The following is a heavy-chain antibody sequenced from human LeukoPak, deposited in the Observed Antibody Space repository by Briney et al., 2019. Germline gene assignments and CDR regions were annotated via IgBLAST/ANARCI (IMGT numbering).Heavy chain of an antibody. D-gene: IGHD1-26*01. CDR2: ISSSSNYI. CDR3: AGDVGASAPDAFDI. Sequence: GGSLRLSCAASGFTFSTYNMNWVRQAPGKGLEWVSSISSSSNYIYYADSVKGRFAISRDNAKNSLYLQMNSLRAEDTDVYYCAGDVGASAPDAFDIWGQGTMVTVSS. J-gene: IGHJ3*02. V-gene: IGHV3-21*01. CDR1: GFTFSTYN.